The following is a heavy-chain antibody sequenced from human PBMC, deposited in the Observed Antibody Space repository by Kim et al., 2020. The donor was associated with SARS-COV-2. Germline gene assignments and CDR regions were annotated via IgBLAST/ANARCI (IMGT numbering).Heavy chain of an antibody. CDR3: ARDRPLGYCSGGSCESEDFDY. CDR1: GYTFTSYA. J-gene: IGHJ4*02. V-gene: IGHV7-4-1*02. D-gene: IGHD2-15*01. Sequence: ASVKVSCKASGYTFTSYAMNWVRQAPGQGLEWMGWINTNTGNPTYAQGFTGRFVFSLDTSVSTAYLQISSLKAEDTAVYYCARDRPLGYCSGGSCESEDFDYWGQGTLVTVSS. CDR2: INTNTGNP.